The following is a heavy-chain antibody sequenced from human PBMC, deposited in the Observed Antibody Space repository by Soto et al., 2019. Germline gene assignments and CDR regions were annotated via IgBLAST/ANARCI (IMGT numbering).Heavy chain of an antibody. CDR3: TRATEIRYCSSSRCHGIDV. CDR1: RFSFSTYG. D-gene: IGHD2-2*01. J-gene: IGHJ6*02. Sequence: SGWSLRLSCAASRFSFSTYGMHWVRQAPGKGLEWVAVISYDGSEKCYADSVKGRFTISRDNSKNTLYLQMNSLRAEDTAVYYCTRATEIRYCSSSRCHGIDVWGQGTTVTVSS. V-gene: IGHV3-30*03. CDR2: ISYDGSEK.